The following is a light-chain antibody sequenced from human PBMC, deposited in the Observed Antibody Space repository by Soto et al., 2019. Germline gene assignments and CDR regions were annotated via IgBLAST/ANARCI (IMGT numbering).Light chain of an antibody. V-gene: IGKV3-11*01. J-gene: IGKJ5*01. CDR1: QSVSSY. CDR3: HQRINWPIT. CDR2: DAS. Sequence: EIVLTQSPATLSLSPGERATLSCRASQSVSSYLAWYQQKPGQAPRLLMYDASNRATGIPARFSGSGSGTDFTLTISSLEPEDLAVYYCHQRINWPITFGQGTRLEIK.